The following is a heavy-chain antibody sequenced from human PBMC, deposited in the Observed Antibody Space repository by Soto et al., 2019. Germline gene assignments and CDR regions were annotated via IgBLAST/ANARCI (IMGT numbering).Heavy chain of an antibody. J-gene: IGHJ4*02. CDR1: GGTFGRYS. CDR3: ARESETSGHWPSYYFDY. V-gene: IGHV3-48*01. Sequence: GGPKRHRCAAFGGTFGRYSRNWVRQAPGKGLEWISYITSDSSTIYYADSVKGRFTISRDNSKNTLYLQMNSLRAEDTAVYYRARESETSGHWPSYYFDYWGQGTLVTVSS. D-gene: IGHD1-1*01. CDR2: ITSDSSTI.